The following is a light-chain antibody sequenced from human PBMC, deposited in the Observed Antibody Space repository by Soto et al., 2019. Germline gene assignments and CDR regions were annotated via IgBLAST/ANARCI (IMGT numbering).Light chain of an antibody. CDR1: QSSSSY. CDR3: HQTFRTLSWT. CDR2: AAS. Sequence: IHVNAFSCPLVVAVGDRVTITCRASQSSSSYFNWYQHKPGKAPKLLIYAASSLQSGPPTRFSGSGSRTDFTLTSSTLPHEDFATYYRHQTFRTLSWTFGGGTKVDIK. J-gene: IGKJ4*02. V-gene: IGKV1-39*01.